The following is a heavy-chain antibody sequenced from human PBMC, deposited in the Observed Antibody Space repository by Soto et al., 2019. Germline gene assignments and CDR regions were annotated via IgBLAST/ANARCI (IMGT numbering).Heavy chain of an antibody. J-gene: IGHJ4*02. V-gene: IGHV4-59*01. Sequence: SETLSLTCTVSGGSISSFYWSWIRQPPGRGLEWIGYVYHSGYTSYNPSLKSRVAISVDTSKSRFSLKVTSVTAADTAVYFCARLTYYDSTGYFDYWGQGTLVTV. CDR2: VYHSGYT. D-gene: IGHD3-22*01. CDR1: GGSISSFY. CDR3: ARLTYYDSTGYFDY.